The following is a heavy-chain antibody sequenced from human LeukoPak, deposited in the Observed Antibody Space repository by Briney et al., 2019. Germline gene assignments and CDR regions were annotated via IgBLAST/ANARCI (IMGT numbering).Heavy chain of an antibody. V-gene: IGHV4-59*01. J-gene: IGHJ5*01. Sequence: SETLSLTCSVSGASISSYYWSWIRQPPGKDLEWIGSISYDRITNYSPSLKSRDTISLDTSKNQVSLKLSSVTPADTAVYYCARDTTLYGDYGWFDPWGQGTLVTVSS. CDR2: ISYDRIT. CDR1: GASISSYY. D-gene: IGHD4-17*01. CDR3: ARDTTLYGDYGWFDP.